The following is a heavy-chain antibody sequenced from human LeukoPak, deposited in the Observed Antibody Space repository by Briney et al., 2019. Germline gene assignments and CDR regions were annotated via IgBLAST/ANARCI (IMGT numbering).Heavy chain of an antibody. Sequence: ASVKVSCKASGYTFSSNGISWGRRAPGQGLEWRGWISAYNRNTKYAQKFQGRVTMTTDTSTTTAYLEVRSLRSDDTAVYYCARDPSNMVTTQGWFDPWGQGTLVTVSS. CDR2: ISAYNRNT. D-gene: IGHD2-21*02. CDR3: ARDPSNMVTTQGWFDP. V-gene: IGHV1-18*01. CDR1: GYTFSSNG. J-gene: IGHJ5*02.